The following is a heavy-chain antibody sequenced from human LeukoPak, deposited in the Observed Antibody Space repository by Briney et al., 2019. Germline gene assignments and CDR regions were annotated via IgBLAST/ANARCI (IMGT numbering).Heavy chain of an antibody. V-gene: IGHV4-59*01. CDR1: GGSISTYY. Sequence: SETLSLTCTVSGGSISTYYWSWIRQPPGKGLEWIGYIHYSGITRYNPSLKSRVTISVDTSKNQFSLKLSSVTAADTAVYYCTSVQGSGTSDYWGQGTLVTVSS. J-gene: IGHJ4*02. CDR3: TSVQGSGTSDY. D-gene: IGHD3-10*01. CDR2: IHYSGIT.